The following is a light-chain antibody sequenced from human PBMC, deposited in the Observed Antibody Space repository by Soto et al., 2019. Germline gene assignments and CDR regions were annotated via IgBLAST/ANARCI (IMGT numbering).Light chain of an antibody. Sequence: DLQMTQSPSSVSASVGDRVTITCRASQGISSWLAWYQQKPGEDPKLLIYTVSSWQSGVPSRFSGSGSGTDFTLTISSLQPEDFATYYCQPAYSLPLTFGGGTKVEIK. J-gene: IGKJ4*01. CDR2: TVS. CDR3: QPAYSLPLT. CDR1: QGISSW. V-gene: IGKV1-12*01.